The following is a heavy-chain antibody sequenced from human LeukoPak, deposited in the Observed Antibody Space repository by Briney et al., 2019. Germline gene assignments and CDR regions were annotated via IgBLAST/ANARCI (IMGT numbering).Heavy chain of an antibody. Sequence: PGGSLRLSCAASGFTVSSNYMSWVRQAPGKGLEWVSVIYSGGSTYYADSVKGRFTISRDNSKNTLYLQMNSLRAEDTAVYYCARDSYSSSWYGRIDAFDIWGQGTMVTVSS. J-gene: IGHJ3*02. CDR3: ARDSYSSSWYGRIDAFDI. V-gene: IGHV3-66*01. CDR1: GFTVSSNY. CDR2: IYSGGST. D-gene: IGHD6-13*01.